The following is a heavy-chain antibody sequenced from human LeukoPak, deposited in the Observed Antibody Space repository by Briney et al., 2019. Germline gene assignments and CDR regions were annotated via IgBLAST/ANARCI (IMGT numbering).Heavy chain of an antibody. CDR3: AKDTGYLGGCFDY. V-gene: IGHV3-23*01. CDR1: GFTFSSYA. D-gene: IGHD3-16*01. CDR2: ISGSGGST. Sequence: PGGSLRLSCAASGFTFSSYAMSWVRQAPGKGLEWVSAISGSGGSTYYADSVKGRFTISRDNSKNTLYLQMNSLRAEDTAGYYCAKDTGYLGGCFDYWGRGTLVTVSS. J-gene: IGHJ4*02.